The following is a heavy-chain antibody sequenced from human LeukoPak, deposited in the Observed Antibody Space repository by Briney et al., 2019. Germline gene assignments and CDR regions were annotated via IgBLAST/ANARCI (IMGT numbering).Heavy chain of an antibody. J-gene: IGHJ3*02. CDR1: GGTFSSYA. D-gene: IGHD2-2*01. V-gene: IGHV1-69*13. CDR3: AREKGDCSNTSCSGEGSGAFDI. Sequence: ASVKVSCKASGGTFSSYAISWVRQTPGQGLEWMGGVIPIFGTANYAQKFQGRVTITADESTSTAYMELSSLRSEDTAVYYCAREKGDCSNTSCSGEGSGAFDIWGQGTMVTVSS. CDR2: VIPIFGTA.